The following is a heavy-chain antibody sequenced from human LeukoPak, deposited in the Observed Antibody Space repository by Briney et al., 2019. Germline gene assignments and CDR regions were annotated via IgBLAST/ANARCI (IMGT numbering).Heavy chain of an antibody. D-gene: IGHD3-22*01. J-gene: IGHJ3*02. CDR2: ISGSGVST. CDR3: AKMDSTGYWMGPDAFEI. Sequence: QSGGVPRLSCAASGFTFCNYAMSWVRQAPGKGLEWVSAISGSGVSTYYADSVKGRCTISRDGSKNTVYLQMNSLRAEDTALYFCAKMDSTGYWMGPDAFEIWGQGTMVTVSS. CDR1: GFTFCNYA. V-gene: IGHV3-23*01.